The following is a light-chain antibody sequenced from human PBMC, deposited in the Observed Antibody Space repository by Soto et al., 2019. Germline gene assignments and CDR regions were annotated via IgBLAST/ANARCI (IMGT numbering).Light chain of an antibody. CDR2: GAS. CDR1: QSVSSSY. CDR3: QQYGSSTTWT. Sequence: EIVLTQSPGTLSLSPGERATLSCRASQSVSSSYLAWYQQKPGQAPRLLIYGASSRATGIPDRFSGSGSGTDFTLTISRLVPEDFAVYYCQQYGSSTTWTFGQGTKVEIK. V-gene: IGKV3-20*01. J-gene: IGKJ1*01.